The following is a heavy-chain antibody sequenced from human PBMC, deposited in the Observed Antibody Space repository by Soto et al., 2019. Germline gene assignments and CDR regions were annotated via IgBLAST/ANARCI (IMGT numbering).Heavy chain of an antibody. J-gene: IGHJ4*02. D-gene: IGHD5-12*01. CDR3: AKGPQPDGYRWNYFDY. Sequence: PGGSLRLSCAASGFTFSSYAMSWVRQAPGKGLEWVSAISGSGGSTYYADSVKGRFTISRDNSKNTLYLQMNSLRAEDTAVYYCAKGPQPDGYRWNYFDYWGQGTLVTVSS. V-gene: IGHV3-23*01. CDR2: ISGSGGST. CDR1: GFTFSSYA.